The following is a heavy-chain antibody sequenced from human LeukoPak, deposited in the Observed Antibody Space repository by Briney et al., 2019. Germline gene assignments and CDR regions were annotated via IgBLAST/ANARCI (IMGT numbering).Heavy chain of an antibody. CDR3: ASPMVRGAPLLDV. CDR1: GGSFSGYY. J-gene: IGHJ6*02. V-gene: IGHV4-34*01. CDR2: INHSGST. D-gene: IGHD3-10*01. Sequence: SETLSLTCAVYGGSFSGYYWSWIRQPPGKGLEWIGEINHSGSTNYNPSLKSRVTISVDTSKNQFSLKLSSETAADTAVYYCASPMVRGAPLLDVWGQGTTVTVSS.